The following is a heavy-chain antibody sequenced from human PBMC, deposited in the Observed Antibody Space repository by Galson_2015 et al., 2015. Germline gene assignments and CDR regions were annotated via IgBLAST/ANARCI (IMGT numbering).Heavy chain of an antibody. CDR2: INHSRST. V-gene: IGHV4-34*01. Sequence: ETLSLTCAVYGGSFSGYYWSWIRQPPGKGLEWIGQINHSRSTNYNPSLKSRVTISVDTSKNQFSLKLSSVTAADTAIYYCARFRGSKNYSLLGNWFDPWGQGTLVTVSS. CDR3: ARFRGSKNYSLLGNWFDP. J-gene: IGHJ5*02. D-gene: IGHD3-10*01. CDR1: GGSFSGYY.